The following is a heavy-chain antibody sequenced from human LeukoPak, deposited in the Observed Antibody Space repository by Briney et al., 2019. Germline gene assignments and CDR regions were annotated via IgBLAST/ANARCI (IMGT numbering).Heavy chain of an antibody. J-gene: IGHJ4*02. CDR2: ISYDGSNK. Sequence: PGGSLRLSCAASGFTFSSYGMHWVRQAPGKGLEWVAVISYDGSNKYYADSVKGRFTISRDNSKNTLYLQMNSLRAEDTAVYYCAKDRYYGSGSYYPDYWGQGALVTVSS. CDR3: AKDRYYGSGSYYPDY. V-gene: IGHV3-30*18. D-gene: IGHD3-10*01. CDR1: GFTFSSYG.